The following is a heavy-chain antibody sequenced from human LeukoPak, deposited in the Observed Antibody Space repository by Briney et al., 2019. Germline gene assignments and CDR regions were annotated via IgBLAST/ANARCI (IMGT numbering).Heavy chain of an antibody. CDR3: ARRVTNEEGNNWFDP. D-gene: IGHD4-17*01. Sequence: GESLKISCKGSGYSFTSYWIGWVRQMPGKGLEWMGIIYPDDSDTRYSPSFQGQVTISADKSISTAYLQWSSLKASDTAMYYCARRVTNEEGNNWFDPWGQGTLVTVSS. CDR1: GYSFTSYW. V-gene: IGHV5-51*01. J-gene: IGHJ5*02. CDR2: IYPDDSDT.